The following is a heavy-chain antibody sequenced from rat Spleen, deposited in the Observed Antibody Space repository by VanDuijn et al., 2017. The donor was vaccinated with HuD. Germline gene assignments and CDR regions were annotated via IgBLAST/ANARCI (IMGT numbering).Heavy chain of an antibody. J-gene: IGHJ2*01. CDR2: ISSDGDYT. V-gene: IGHV5-58*01. CDR1: GFTFRNYW. CDR3: AVSGYGY. D-gene: IGHD4-3*01. Sequence: EVQLVETGGGLVQPGRSLKLSCVASGFTFRNYWMYWVRQAPGKGLEWVSSISSDGDYTYYPESVKGRFTLSRNNAENTVYLQMNSLRSEDTATYYCAVSGYGYWGQGVMVTVSS.